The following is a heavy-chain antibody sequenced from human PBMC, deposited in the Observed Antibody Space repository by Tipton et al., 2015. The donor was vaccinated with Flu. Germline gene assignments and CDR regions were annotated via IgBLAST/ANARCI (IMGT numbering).Heavy chain of an antibody. CDR1: GFTFSHYE. CDR2: ISAASVTI. V-gene: IGHV3-48*03. Sequence: SLRLSCVGSGFTFSHYEMNWVCQAPGKGLEWLSYISAASVTIYYADSVKGRFTISRDNAENSLYLQMNSLRVEDSAVYYCARTLNFDSWGQGTLVTVSS. CDR3: ARTLNFDS. J-gene: IGHJ5*01.